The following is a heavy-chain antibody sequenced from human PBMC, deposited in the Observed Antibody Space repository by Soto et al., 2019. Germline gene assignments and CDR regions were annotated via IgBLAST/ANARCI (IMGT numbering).Heavy chain of an antibody. Sequence: EVQLVESGGGLVQPGGSLRLSCAASGFTFSTYWMYWVRQVPGKGLVWVSHIDGDGSGSSYADSVKGRFTISRDNAKNTLHLQMNSLRADDTAVYYCVTGGGGLAYWGQGTLVTVSS. V-gene: IGHV3-74*01. CDR2: IDGDGSGS. D-gene: IGHD2-8*02. CDR1: GFTFSTYW. CDR3: VTGGGGLAY. J-gene: IGHJ4*02.